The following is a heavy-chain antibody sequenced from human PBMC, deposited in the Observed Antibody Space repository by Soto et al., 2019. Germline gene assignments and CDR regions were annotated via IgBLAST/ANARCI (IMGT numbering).Heavy chain of an antibody. Sequence: PSETLSLTCTVSGGSISSGDYYWSWIRQPPGKGLEWIGYIYYSGSTYYNPSLKSRITISVDTSKNQFSLKLSSVTAADTAVYYCAREPRGGYNALDYWGQGTLVNVSS. J-gene: IGHJ4*02. D-gene: IGHD5-12*01. V-gene: IGHV4-30-4*01. CDR1: GGSISSGDYY. CDR3: AREPRGGYNALDY. CDR2: IYYSGST.